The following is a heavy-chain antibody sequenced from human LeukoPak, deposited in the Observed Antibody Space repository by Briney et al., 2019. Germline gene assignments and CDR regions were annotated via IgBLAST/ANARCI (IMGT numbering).Heavy chain of an antibody. D-gene: IGHD4-11*01. Sequence: GGSLRLSCAASGFTFSSYGMHWVRQAPGKGLEWVAVISYDGSNKYYADSVKGRFTISRDNSKNTLYLQMNTLRAEDTAVYYCASHDYTDHGHFDYWGQGTLVTVSS. V-gene: IGHV3-30*03. CDR3: ASHDYTDHGHFDY. J-gene: IGHJ4*02. CDR1: GFTFSSYG. CDR2: ISYDGSNK.